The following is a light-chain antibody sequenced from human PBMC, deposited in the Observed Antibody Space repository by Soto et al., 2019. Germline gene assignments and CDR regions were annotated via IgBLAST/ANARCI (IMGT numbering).Light chain of an antibody. J-gene: IGLJ1*01. CDR2: DVI. Sequence: QSVLTQPASVSDSPGQSITISCIGTSSDIGAFNHVSWHQQHPGKAPKLIIYDVINRPSGVSNRFSGSKTGNTASLIISGLQAEDEADYYYSSYTSSSSYVFGSGTKVTVL. V-gene: IGLV2-14*03. CDR3: SSYTSSSSYV. CDR1: SSDIGAFNH.